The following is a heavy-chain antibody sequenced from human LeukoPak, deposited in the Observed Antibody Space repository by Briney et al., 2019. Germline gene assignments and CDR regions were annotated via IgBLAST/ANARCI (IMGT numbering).Heavy chain of an antibody. D-gene: IGHD3-10*01. V-gene: IGHV3-48*03. CDR2: ISSSGSII. CDR3: ARTRGYYYYHYMDV. Sequence: GGSLRLSCAASGFAFSSYEMNWVRQSPGKGLEGVSYISSSGSIIYYADSVKGRFTISRDNAKNPLYLQMNSLRAEDTTVYYCARTRGYYYYHYMDVGGKGTTVTISS. CDR1: GFAFSSYE. J-gene: IGHJ6*03.